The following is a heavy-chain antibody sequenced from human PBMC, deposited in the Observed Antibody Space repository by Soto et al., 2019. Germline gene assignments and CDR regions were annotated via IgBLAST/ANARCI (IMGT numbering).Heavy chain of an antibody. J-gene: IGHJ6*02. D-gene: IGHD3-10*01. CDR2: IYDSAT. CDR1: GGSISGGDYH. V-gene: IGHV4-30-4*01. CDR3: AGGSTMVRGVTMFPTGYGMDV. Sequence: PSETLSLTCTVSGGSISGGDYHWSWIRQPPGKGLEWVGYIYDSATYHNPSLKSRVTISVDKSKNQFSLKLSSVTAADTAVYYCAGGSTMVRGVTMFPTGYGMDVRGQGTTVTVSS.